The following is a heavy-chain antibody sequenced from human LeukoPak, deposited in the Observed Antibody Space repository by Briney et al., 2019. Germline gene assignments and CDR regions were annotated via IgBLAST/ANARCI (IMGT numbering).Heavy chain of an antibody. V-gene: IGHV3-21*01. J-gene: IGHJ4*02. CDR3: AREKTYSYGFDY. D-gene: IGHD5-18*01. CDR1: GFTFSSYS. CDR2: ISSSSSYI. Sequence: KSGGSLRLSCAASGFTFSSYSMNWVRQAPGKGLEWVSSISSSSSYIYYADSVKGRFTISRDNAKNSLYLQMNSLRAEDTAVYYCAREKTYSYGFDYWGQGTLVTVSS.